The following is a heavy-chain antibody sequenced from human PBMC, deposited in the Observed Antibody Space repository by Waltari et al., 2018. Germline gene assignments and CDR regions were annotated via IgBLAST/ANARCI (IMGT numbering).Heavy chain of an antibody. CDR3: ATYIGASVGTAAFDV. D-gene: IGHD1-1*01. Sequence: QLQLQESGPGLVQPSETLSLTCRVSGVSITSNRHYWGWSRQPPGQGLEWIGTMSYSGATYSSPSIKSRVTISRDTSKNQLSLKLGSVTAADTAIYYCATYIGASVGTAAFDVWGQGTMVSVSS. V-gene: IGHV4-39*01. CDR2: MSYSGAT. CDR1: GVSITSNRHY. J-gene: IGHJ3*01.